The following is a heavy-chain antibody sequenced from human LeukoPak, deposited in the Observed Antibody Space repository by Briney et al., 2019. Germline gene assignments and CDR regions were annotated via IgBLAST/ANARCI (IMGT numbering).Heavy chain of an antibody. CDR3: TRVIVAVPGYFDYFDF. Sequence: SGGSLRLSCAASGFTFSNYYMRWIRQAPGKGLEWVANINEDGSNKWHLGSVKGRFTVSRDNARNLLYLQMNSLRAEDTAVYYCTRVIVAVPGYFDYFDFWGQGALVTVSS. J-gene: IGHJ4*02. V-gene: IGHV3-7*01. D-gene: IGHD6-19*01. CDR1: GFTFSNYY. CDR2: INEDGSNK.